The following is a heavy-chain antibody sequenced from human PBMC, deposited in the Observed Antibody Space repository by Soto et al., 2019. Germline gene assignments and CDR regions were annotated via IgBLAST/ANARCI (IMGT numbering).Heavy chain of an antibody. Sequence: EGQLLESGGCLVQPGGSLRLSCAASGFTFSSYTMSWVRQAPGKGLEWVSAISGSGGSTYYADSVKGRFTIARDNSKNPLYLQMNSLRAEDTAVYYCAKPSQEDWCMVSDCAFDIWGRGTMVTVSS. V-gene: IGHV3-23*01. CDR3: AKPSQEDWCMVSDCAFDI. D-gene: IGHD2-8*01. CDR1: GFTFSSYT. J-gene: IGHJ3*02. CDR2: ISGSGGST.